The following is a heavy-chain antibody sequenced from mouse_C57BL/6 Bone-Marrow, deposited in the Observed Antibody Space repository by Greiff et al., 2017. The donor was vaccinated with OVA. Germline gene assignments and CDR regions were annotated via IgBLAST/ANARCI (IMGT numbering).Heavy chain of an antibody. Sequence: VQLQQSVAELVRPGASVKLSCAASGFNFKNTYMHWVKQRPEKGLEWIGRIDSANGTTKYAPKFQGKSTISADTSSNTAFLQLSSLTSEDTAIYYCARRLEHAHGFAYWGQGTLVTVSA. CDR3: ARRLEHAHGFAY. CDR1: GFNFKNTY. V-gene: IGHV14-3*01. CDR2: IDSANGTT. J-gene: IGHJ3*01. D-gene: IGHD1-1*01.